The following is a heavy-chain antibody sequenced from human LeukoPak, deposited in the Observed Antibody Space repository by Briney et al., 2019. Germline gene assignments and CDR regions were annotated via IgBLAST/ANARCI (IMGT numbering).Heavy chain of an antibody. CDR1: GCTFSSYA. J-gene: IGHJ4*02. D-gene: IGHD5-18*01. V-gene: IGHV1-69*06. Sequence: SVKVSCKASGCTFSSYAISWVRQAPGQGLEWMGGIIPIIGTANYAQKLQGRVTITSDKSTSTAYMELSSLRSADTAVYYCARGGVDRAMGPEYWGQGTLVTVSS. CDR2: IIPIIGTA. CDR3: ARGGVDRAMGPEY.